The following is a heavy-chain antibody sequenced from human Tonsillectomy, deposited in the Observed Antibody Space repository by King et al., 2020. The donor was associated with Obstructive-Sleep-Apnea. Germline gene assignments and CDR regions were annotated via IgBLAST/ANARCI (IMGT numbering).Heavy chain of an antibody. CDR2: INPISGDT. D-gene: IGHD6-13*01. Sequence: QLVQSGAEVKKPGASMKVSCKASGYTFTDYYMHWVRLAPGQGLEWMGWINPISGDTNYAQKFQGRVTMTRDTSISTGYMELSSLRSEDTAVYYCARDFEQQLIFYYGMDVWGQGTTVTVSS. CDR3: ARDFEQQLIFYYGMDV. J-gene: IGHJ6*02. V-gene: IGHV1-2*02. CDR1: GYTFTDYY.